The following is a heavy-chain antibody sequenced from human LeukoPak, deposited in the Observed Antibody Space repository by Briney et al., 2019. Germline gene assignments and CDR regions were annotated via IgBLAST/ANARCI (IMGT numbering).Heavy chain of an antibody. V-gene: IGHV4-39*01. CDR1: GGSISSSSYY. CDR2: IYYSGST. J-gene: IGHJ5*02. CDR3: ARHKRTAMVTKDNWFDP. Sequence: PSETLSLTCTVSGGSISSSSYYWGWIRQPPGKGLEWIGSIYYSGSTYYNPSLKSRVTISVDTSKNQFSLKLSPVTAADTAVYYCARHKRTAMVTKDNWFDPWGQGTLVTVSS. D-gene: IGHD5-18*01.